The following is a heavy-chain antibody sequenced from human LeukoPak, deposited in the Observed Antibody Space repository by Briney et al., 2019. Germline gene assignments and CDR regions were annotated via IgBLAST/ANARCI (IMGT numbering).Heavy chain of an antibody. J-gene: IGHJ4*02. CDR1: GFTFGDYA. CDR3: TRDQTPYY. Sequence: SGRSLRLSCTASGFTFGDYAMTWVRQAPGKGLEWVGFIRSKIYGGTAEYAASVQGRFTIPRDDSKGIAYLQMNSLKTEDTAVYYCTRDQTPYYWGQGTLVTVSS. CDR2: IRSKIYGGTA. V-gene: IGHV3-49*04.